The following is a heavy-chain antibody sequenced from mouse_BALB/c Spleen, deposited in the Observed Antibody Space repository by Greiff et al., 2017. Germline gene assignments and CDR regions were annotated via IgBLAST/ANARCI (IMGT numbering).Heavy chain of an antibody. CDR3: ARDLYDCAMDY. V-gene: IGHV2-6-7*01. Sequence: QVQLKESGPGLVAPSQSLSITCTVSGFSLTGYGVKWVRQPPGKGLEWLAMIWGDGSTDYNSALKSRLSISKDNSKSQVFLKMSSLQTDDTARYYCARDLYDCAMDYWGQGTSVTVSS. CDR1: GFSLTGYG. D-gene: IGHD1-3*01. J-gene: IGHJ4*01. CDR2: IWGDGST.